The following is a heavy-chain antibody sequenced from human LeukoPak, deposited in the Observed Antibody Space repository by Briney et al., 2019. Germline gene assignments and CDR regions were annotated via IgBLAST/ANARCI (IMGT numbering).Heavy chain of an antibody. J-gene: IGHJ4*02. Sequence: SETLSLTCTVSGGSISSYYWSWIRQPPGKGLEWIGYIYYSGSTNYNPSLKSRVTISVDTSKNQFSLKLSSVTPEDTAVYYCARSSSGCLNSWGQGTLVTVSS. CDR3: ARSSSGCLNS. CDR1: GGSISSYY. V-gene: IGHV4-59*12. CDR2: IYYSGST. D-gene: IGHD6-19*01.